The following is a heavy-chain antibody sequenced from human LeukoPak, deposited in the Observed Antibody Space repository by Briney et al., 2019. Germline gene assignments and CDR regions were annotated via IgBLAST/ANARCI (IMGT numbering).Heavy chain of an antibody. V-gene: IGHV3-74*01. Sequence: GGSLRLSCAASGFTFRSNWMHWVRQGPGKGLMWVSRINHDGTIIEYADSVKGRFTISRDNSKNTVHLQMNSLRAEDTAVYYCASGGKYCTGGACYGDWGQGTLVTVSS. CDR1: GFTFRSNW. CDR3: ASGGKYCTGGACYGD. J-gene: IGHJ4*02. CDR2: INHDGTII. D-gene: IGHD2-8*02.